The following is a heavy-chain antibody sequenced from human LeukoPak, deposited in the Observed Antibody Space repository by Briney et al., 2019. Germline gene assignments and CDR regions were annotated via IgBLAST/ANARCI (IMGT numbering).Heavy chain of an antibody. J-gene: IGHJ4*02. D-gene: IGHD5-18*01. Sequence: PGGSLRLSCAASGFTFSNYWMHWVRQAPGKGLVWVSRINSDGSGTTYADSVKGRFTISRDNSKNTLYLQMNSLRAEDTAVYYCAKLPDTYYFDYWGQGTLVTVSS. CDR2: INSDGSGT. CDR3: AKLPDTYYFDY. CDR1: GFTFSNYW. V-gene: IGHV3-74*01.